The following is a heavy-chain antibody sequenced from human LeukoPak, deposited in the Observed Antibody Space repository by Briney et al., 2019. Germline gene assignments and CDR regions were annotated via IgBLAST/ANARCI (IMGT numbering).Heavy chain of an antibody. J-gene: IGHJ6*03. CDR2: ISGSGGST. CDR1: GFTFSSYG. CDR3: AKDRLGYYDSSGYWGYYYYYMDV. V-gene: IGHV3-23*01. Sequence: GGSLRLSCAASGFTFSSYGMSWVRQAPGKGLEWVSAISGSGGSTYYADSVKGRFTISRDNSKNTLYLQMNSLRAEDTAVYYCAKDRLGYYDSSGYWGYYYYYMDVWGKGTTVTISS. D-gene: IGHD3-22*01.